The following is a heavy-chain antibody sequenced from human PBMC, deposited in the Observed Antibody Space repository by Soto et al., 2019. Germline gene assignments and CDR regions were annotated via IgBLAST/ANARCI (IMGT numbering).Heavy chain of an antibody. Sequence: ASVKVSCKASGGTFSSYAISWVRQAPGQGLEWMGGIIPIFGTANYAQKFQGRVTITADESTSTAYMELSSLRSEDTAVYYCARDWDTAMGTNAFDIWGQGTMVTVSS. D-gene: IGHD5-18*01. CDR1: GGTFSSYA. J-gene: IGHJ3*02. V-gene: IGHV1-69*13. CDR2: IIPIFGTA. CDR3: ARDWDTAMGTNAFDI.